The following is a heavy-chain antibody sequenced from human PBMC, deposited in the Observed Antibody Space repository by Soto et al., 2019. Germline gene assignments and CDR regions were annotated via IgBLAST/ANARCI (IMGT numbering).Heavy chain of an antibody. CDR1: GYTFSNYG. D-gene: IGHD2-2*01. J-gene: IGHJ5*02. CDR3: ARVVPGAEAWFGP. CDR2: ISLYSDGT. V-gene: IGHV1-18*01. Sequence: ASVKVSCKTSGYTFSNYGITWVRQAPGQPLEWLGWISLYSDGTNYAQKFQGRVSMTTDTSTTTAYMELRSLRSDDTAAYYCARVVPGAEAWFGPWGQGTLVTVSS.